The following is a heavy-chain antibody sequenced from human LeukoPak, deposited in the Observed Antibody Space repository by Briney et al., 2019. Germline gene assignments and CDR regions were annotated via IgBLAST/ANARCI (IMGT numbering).Heavy chain of an antibody. J-gene: IGHJ4*02. V-gene: IGHV4-30-2*01. D-gene: IGHD6-13*01. Sequence: PSETLSLTCTVSGGSISSGGYYWSWIRQPPGKGLEWIGYIYHSGSTYYNPSLKSRVTISVDRSKNQFSLKLSSVTAADTAVYYCARWSEGDISSSYVSGPNYSYFDYWGQGTLVTVSS. CDR3: ARWSEGDISSSYVSGPNYSYFDY. CDR2: IYHSGST. CDR1: GGSISSGGYY.